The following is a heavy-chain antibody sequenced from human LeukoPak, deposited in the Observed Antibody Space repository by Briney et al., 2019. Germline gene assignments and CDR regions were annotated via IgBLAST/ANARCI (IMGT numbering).Heavy chain of an antibody. J-gene: IGHJ4*02. V-gene: IGHV4-34*01. D-gene: IGHD6-13*01. Sequence: MSSETLSLTCAVYGGSFSGYYWSWIRQPPGKGLEWIGEINHSGSTNYNPSLKSRVTISVDTSKNQFSLKLSSVTAADTAVYYCAVIAAAGRNPDYDYWGQGTLVTVSS. CDR3: AVIAAAGRNPDYDY. CDR1: GGSFSGYY. CDR2: INHSGST.